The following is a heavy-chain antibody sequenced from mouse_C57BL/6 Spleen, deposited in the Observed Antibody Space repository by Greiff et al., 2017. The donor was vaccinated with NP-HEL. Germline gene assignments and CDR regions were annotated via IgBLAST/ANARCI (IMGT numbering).Heavy chain of an antibody. Sequence: QVQLQQSGAELVRPGASVTLSCKASGYTFTDYEMHWVKQTPVHGLEWIGAIDPETGGTAYNQKFKGKAILTADKSSSTAYMELRSLTSEDSAVYYCTRTPPFTTVVATDAYWGQGTLVTVSA. J-gene: IGHJ3*01. D-gene: IGHD1-1*01. CDR2: IDPETGGT. CDR3: TRTPPFTTVVATDAY. V-gene: IGHV1-15*01. CDR1: GYTFTDYE.